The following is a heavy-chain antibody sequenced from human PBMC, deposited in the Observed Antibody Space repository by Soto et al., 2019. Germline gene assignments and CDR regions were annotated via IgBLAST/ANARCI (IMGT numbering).Heavy chain of an antibody. Sequence: PWWSLRLSCSASEFTCSIYSMNWFRQAPGKGLEWISAISSSSDYIYYADSVKGRFTISRDNAKNSLYLQLNSLRAEDTAVYYCARSPGRDGYNHFDYWGQGTLVTVPQ. V-gene: IGHV3-21*03. D-gene: IGHD5-12*01. CDR1: EFTCSIYS. J-gene: IGHJ4*02. CDR3: ARSPGRDGYNHFDY. CDR2: ISSSSDYI.